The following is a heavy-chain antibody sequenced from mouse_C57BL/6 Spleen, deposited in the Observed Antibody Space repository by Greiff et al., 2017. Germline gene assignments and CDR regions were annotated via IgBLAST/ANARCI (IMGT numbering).Heavy chain of an antibody. CDR2: ISRGGSYT. Sequence: EVHVVQSGGDLVKPGASLKLSCAASGFTFSSSGMSWVCQTPGKSLEWVATISRGGSYTYYQDSVKGGSTITRDNANNTRYLQMSSLTSEDTAVYYCASDSEGYAWFAYWGQGTLVTVSA. V-gene: IGHV5-6*01. CDR3: ASDSEGYAWFAY. D-gene: IGHD3-2*02. CDR1: GFTFSSSG. J-gene: IGHJ3*01.